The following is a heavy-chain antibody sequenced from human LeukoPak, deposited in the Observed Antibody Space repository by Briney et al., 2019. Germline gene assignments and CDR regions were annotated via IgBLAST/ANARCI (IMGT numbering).Heavy chain of an antibody. Sequence: HPGGSLRLSCAASGFTFSSYWMHWVRHAPGKGLVWVSRINTDGSKTTYADSVKGRFTMSRDSAKNTLYLQMNSLRAEDTAVYYCARDRDLNNYYSYYMDVWGKGTTVTVSS. J-gene: IGHJ6*03. CDR2: INTDGSKT. CDR1: GFTFSSYW. V-gene: IGHV3-74*01. CDR3: ARDRDLNNYYSYYMDV. D-gene: IGHD5-24*01.